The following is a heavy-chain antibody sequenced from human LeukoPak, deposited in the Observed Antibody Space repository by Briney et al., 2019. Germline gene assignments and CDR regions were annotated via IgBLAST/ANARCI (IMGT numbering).Heavy chain of an antibody. Sequence: PSETLSLTCTVFGDTIRTSFYYWDWIRQSPGKGLEWIGGIFYSGTTYYNPSLKSRVTMSVDTSKNEFSLKLTSVTAADTAVYYCARDFLQGTRGNTGGSFDYWGQGTLVTVSS. CDR2: IFYSGTT. CDR3: ARDFLQGTRGNTGGSFDY. J-gene: IGHJ4*02. CDR1: GDTIRTSFYY. V-gene: IGHV4-39*07. D-gene: IGHD3-16*01.